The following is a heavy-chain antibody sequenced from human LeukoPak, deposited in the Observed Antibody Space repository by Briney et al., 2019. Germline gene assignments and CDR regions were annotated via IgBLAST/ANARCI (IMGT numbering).Heavy chain of an antibody. CDR3: ARVTCTSTSCYRKDAFDI. J-gene: IGHJ3*02. Sequence: PSETLSLTCTVSGGSISSYDWNWIRQPPGKGLEWIGYIYYSGTNNYNPSLKGRVTISVDTSKNQFSLKLSSVTAADTAVYYCARVTCTSTSCYRKDAFDIWGQGTMVTVSS. CDR2: IYYSGTN. CDR1: GGSISSYD. V-gene: IGHV4-59*01. D-gene: IGHD2-2*01.